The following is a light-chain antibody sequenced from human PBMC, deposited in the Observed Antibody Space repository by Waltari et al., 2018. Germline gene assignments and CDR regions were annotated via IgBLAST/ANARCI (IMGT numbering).Light chain of an antibody. Sequence: QSALTQPASVSASPGQSITISCTGTSSDVGSHDLVSWYQQFPGKAPKLIIYDGHKRPSRVSNLFSGVQSGNTATLTISGLQAEDEADYYCCSDEGDNTWVFGGGTKVTVL. CDR1: SSDVGSHDL. CDR2: DGH. V-gene: IGLV2-23*01. J-gene: IGLJ3*02. CDR3: CSDEGDNTWV.